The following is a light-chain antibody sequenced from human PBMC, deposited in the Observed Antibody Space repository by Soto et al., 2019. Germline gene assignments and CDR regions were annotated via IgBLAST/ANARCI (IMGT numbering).Light chain of an antibody. Sequence: DIQMTQSPSTLSASVGDRVTITCRASQSISYYLAWYQKKPGKAPKVLIWNASTLQRGVPSRFSGSGSGTEFTLTISSLLPDDFATYYCQEYNRFSSWTFGQGTKGEIK. CDR2: NAS. J-gene: IGKJ1*01. CDR3: QEYNRFSSWT. V-gene: IGKV1-5*01. CDR1: QSISYY.